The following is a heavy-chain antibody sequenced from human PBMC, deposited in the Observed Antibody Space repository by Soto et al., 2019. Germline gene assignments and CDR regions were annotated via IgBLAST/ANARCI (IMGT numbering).Heavy chain of an antibody. CDR1: GYTFTSYG. D-gene: IGHD1-26*01. Sequence: QVQLVQSGAEVKKPGASVKVSCKASGYTFTSYGISWVRQAPGQGLVWMGWVGAYNGNTNYAQKLQGGGTMTPDASMSKADMERRSLRSDDAAVYYCARDRGAYGMDAWGQASTVTSSS. V-gene: IGHV1-18*01. CDR2: VGAYNGNT. CDR3: ARDRGAYGMDA. J-gene: IGHJ6*02.